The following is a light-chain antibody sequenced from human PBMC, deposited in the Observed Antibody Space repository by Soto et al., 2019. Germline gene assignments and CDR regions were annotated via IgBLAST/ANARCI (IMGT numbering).Light chain of an antibody. Sequence: EIVLTQSPGTLSLSPGERATLSCRASQSGSSTYLAWYQQKPGQAPRLLIYDASRRATGIPDRLSGSGSGTDFTLTISRLEPEDFAVYYCQQYGNSPRTFGQGTKVEIK. CDR2: DAS. J-gene: IGKJ1*01. CDR3: QQYGNSPRT. V-gene: IGKV3-20*01. CDR1: QSGSSTY.